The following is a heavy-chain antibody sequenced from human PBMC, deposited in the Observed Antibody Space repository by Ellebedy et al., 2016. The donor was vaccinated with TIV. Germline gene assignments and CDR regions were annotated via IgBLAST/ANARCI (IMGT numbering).Heavy chain of an antibody. D-gene: IGHD1-14*01. Sequence: GESLKISCSASGFGFSGYAMSWVRQAPGKGLEWVSSISYNSANTYYADSVKGRFTVSRDNSKNTLYLQMNGLRAEDTAVYYCANIWYGRNVDPFDIWGQGTMVTVSS. CDR1: GFGFSGYA. J-gene: IGHJ3*02. CDR3: ANIWYGRNVDPFDI. CDR2: ISYNSANT. V-gene: IGHV3-23*01.